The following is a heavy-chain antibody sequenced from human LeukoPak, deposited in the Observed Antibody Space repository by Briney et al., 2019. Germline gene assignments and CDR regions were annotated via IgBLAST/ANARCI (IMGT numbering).Heavy chain of an antibody. D-gene: IGHD6-19*01. CDR1: GFTFSSYW. J-gene: IGHJ4*02. Sequence: GSLRLSCAASGFTFSSYWMSWVRQAPGKGLEWIGEINHSGSTNYNPSLKSRVTISVDTSKNQFSLKLSSVTAADTAVYYCARQDSSGSFIIDYWGQGTLVTVSS. CDR3: ARQDSSGSFIIDY. V-gene: IGHV4-34*01. CDR2: INHSGST.